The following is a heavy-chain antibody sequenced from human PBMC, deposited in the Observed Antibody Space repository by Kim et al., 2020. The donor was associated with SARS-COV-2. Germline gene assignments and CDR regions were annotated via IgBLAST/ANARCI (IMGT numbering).Heavy chain of an antibody. Sequence: GGSLRLSCAASGFTFSSYSMNWVRQAPGKGLEWVSSISSSSSYIYYAYSVTGRFTISRDNATNSLYLQINRLRAEHTVGYYCVREPRNSGSYLTPLDYLG. CDR1: GFTFSSYS. CDR2: ISSSSSYI. J-gene: IGHJ4*01. V-gene: IGHV3-21*01. CDR3: VREPRNSGSYLTPLDY. D-gene: IGHD1-26*01.